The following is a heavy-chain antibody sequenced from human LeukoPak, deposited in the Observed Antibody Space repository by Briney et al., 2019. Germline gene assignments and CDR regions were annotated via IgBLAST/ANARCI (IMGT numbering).Heavy chain of an antibody. CDR2: ISSSSSYI. CDR1: GFTFNDYG. V-gene: IGHV3-21*01. D-gene: IGHD6-13*01. CDR3: AKDWGYSSSPGAFDI. J-gene: IGHJ3*02. Sequence: PGGSLRLSCAASGFTFNDYGMNWVRQAPGKGLEWVSSISSSSSYIYYADSVKGRFTISRDNSKNTLYLQMNSLRAEDTAVYYCAKDWGYSSSPGAFDIWGQGTMVTVSS.